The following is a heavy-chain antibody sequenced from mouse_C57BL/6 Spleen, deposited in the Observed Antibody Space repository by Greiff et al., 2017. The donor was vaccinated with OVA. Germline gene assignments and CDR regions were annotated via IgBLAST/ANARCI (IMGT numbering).Heavy chain of an antibody. CDR2: IDPSDSYT. J-gene: IGHJ4*01. CDR3: ARDYDGGAYAMDY. Sequence: QVQLQQPGAELVRPGTSVKLSCKASGYTFTSYWMHWVKQRPGQGLEWIGVIDPSDSYTNYNQKFKGKATLTVDTSSSTAYMQLSSLTSEDSAVYYCARDYDGGAYAMDYWGQGTSGTVSS. CDR1: GYTFTSYW. D-gene: IGHD2-4*01. V-gene: IGHV1-59*01.